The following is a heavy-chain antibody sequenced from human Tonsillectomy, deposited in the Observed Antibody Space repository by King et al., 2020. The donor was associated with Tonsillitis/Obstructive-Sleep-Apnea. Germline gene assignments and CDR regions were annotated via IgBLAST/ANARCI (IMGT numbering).Heavy chain of an antibody. CDR3: AGLKAYYYRSSGYSYDFDY. J-gene: IGHJ4*02. Sequence: LQLQESGPGLVKPSETLSLTCTVSGGSISSSSYYWGWIRQPPGKGLEWIGNIYYSGSTYYNPSLKSRVTISVDTSKNQFSLKLGSVTAADTAVYYCAGLKAYYYRSSGYSYDFDYWGQGTLVTVSS. CDR2: IYYSGST. V-gene: IGHV4-39*01. CDR1: GGSISSSSYY. D-gene: IGHD3-22*01.